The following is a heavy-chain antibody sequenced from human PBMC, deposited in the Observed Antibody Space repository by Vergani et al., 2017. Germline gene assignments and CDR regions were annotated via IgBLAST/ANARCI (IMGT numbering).Heavy chain of an antibody. D-gene: IGHD6-13*01. CDR2: ISYDGSNK. CDR1: GFTFSSYG. J-gene: IGHJ6*02. Sequence: VQLLESGGGLVQPGGSLRLSCAASGFTFSSYGMHWVRQAPGKGLEWVAVISYDGSNKYYADSVKGRFTISRDNSKNTLYLQMNSLRAEDTAVYYCAKGPTYSSSWYSGYYYGMDVWGQGTTVTVSS. CDR3: AKGPTYSSSWYSGYYYGMDV. V-gene: IGHV3-30*18.